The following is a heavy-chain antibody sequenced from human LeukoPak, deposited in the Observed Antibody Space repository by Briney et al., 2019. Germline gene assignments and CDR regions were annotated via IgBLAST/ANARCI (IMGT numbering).Heavy chain of an antibody. D-gene: IGHD6-13*01. CDR1: GYTFTGYY. CDR3: ARFTAAAEGLDY. Sequence: ASVKVSCKASGYTFTGYYMHWVRQAPGQGLEWMGWINPNSGGTNYAQKFQGRVTMTRDTSISTAYMELSRLRSDDTAVCYCARFTAAAEGLDYWGQGTLVTVSS. V-gene: IGHV1-2*02. CDR2: INPNSGGT. J-gene: IGHJ4*02.